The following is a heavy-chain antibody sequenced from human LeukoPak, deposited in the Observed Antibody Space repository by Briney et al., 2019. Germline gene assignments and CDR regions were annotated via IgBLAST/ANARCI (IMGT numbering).Heavy chain of an antibody. J-gene: IGHJ4*02. Sequence: GRSLRLSCAASGFTFDDYAMHWVRQAPGKGLEWVSGISWNSGSIGYADSVKGRFTISRDNAKNSLYLQMNSLRAEDTALYYCAKDRHGDYSPDFDYWGQGTLVTVSS. CDR2: ISWNSGSI. CDR3: AKDRHGDYSPDFDY. D-gene: IGHD4-17*01. CDR1: GFTFDDYA. V-gene: IGHV3-9*01.